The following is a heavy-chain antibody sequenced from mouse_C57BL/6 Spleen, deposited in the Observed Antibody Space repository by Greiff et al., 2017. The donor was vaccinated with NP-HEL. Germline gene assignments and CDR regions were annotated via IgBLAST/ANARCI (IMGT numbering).Heavy chain of an antibody. Sequence: EVQRVESEGGLVQPGSSMKLSCTASGFTFSDYYMAWVRQVPEKGLEWVANINYDGSSTYYLDSLKSRFIISRDNAKNILYLQMSSLKSEDTATYYCARPSNWDWYFDVWGTGTTVTVSS. CDR3: ARPSNWDWYFDV. V-gene: IGHV5-16*01. D-gene: IGHD4-1*01. CDR1: GFTFSDYY. CDR2: INYDGSST. J-gene: IGHJ1*03.